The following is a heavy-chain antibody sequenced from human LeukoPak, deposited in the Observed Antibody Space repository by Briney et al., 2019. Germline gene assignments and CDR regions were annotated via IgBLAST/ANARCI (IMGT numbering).Heavy chain of an antibody. D-gene: IGHD1-26*01. CDR3: ARDDQWELLGY. V-gene: IGHV3-48*01. CDR2: ISSSSSTI. CDR1: GFTFSSYS. J-gene: IGHJ4*02. Sequence: PGGSLGLSCAASGFTFSSYSMNWVRQAPGKGLEWVSYISSSSSTIYYADSVKGRFTISRDNAKNSLYLQMNSLRAEDTAVYYCARDDQWELLGYWGQGTLVTVSS.